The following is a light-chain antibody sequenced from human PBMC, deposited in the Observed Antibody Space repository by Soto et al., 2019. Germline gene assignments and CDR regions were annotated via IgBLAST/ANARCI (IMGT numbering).Light chain of an antibody. J-gene: IGKJ1*01. CDR2: GAS. Sequence: LTQSPGALSLSPGESATLSCRASQGFXSRYRAWYQQKPGQAPGLRXDGASTRATGSPASLSGSGSATEFTRTISSLQSEDFARYYCQQYKNRTRTFGQGTKVDIK. V-gene: IGKV3-15*01. CDR3: QQYKNRTRT. CDR1: QGFXSRY.